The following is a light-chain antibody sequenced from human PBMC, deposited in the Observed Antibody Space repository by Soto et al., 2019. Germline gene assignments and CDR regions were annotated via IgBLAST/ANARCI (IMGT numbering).Light chain of an antibody. CDR1: SSDVGGYNY. V-gene: IGLV2-14*01. CDR3: SSYTSSSTLYV. CDR2: DVI. Sequence: QSALTQPASVSGSPGQSITISCTGTSSDVGGYNYVSWYQQHPGQAPKLMIYDVINRPSGVSNRFSGPRSGNTASLTISGLQTEDEADYYCSSYTSSSTLYVFGTGTKLTVL. J-gene: IGLJ1*01.